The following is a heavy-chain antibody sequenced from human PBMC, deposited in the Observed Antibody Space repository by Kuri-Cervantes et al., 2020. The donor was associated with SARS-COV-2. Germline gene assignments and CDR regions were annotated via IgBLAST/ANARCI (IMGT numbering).Heavy chain of an antibody. CDR3: ARDPGWELLSYYYMDV. V-gene: IGHV4-34*01. CDR2: INHSGST. J-gene: IGHJ6*03. CDR1: GGSFSGYY. Sequence: SETLSLTCAVYGGSFSGYYWSWIRQPPGKGLEWIGEINHSGSTNYNPSLKSRVTISVDTSKNQFSLKLSSVTAADTAVYYCARDPGWELLSYYYMDVWGKGTTVTVSS. D-gene: IGHD1-26*01.